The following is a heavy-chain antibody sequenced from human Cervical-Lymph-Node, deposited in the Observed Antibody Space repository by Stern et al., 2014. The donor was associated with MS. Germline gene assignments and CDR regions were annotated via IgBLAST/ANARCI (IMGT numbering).Heavy chain of an antibody. CDR3: ARPPPRRSSSDPNFGLDV. D-gene: IGHD6-6*01. V-gene: IGHV5-51*03. Sequence: EVQLEESGAEVKKPRDSLKISCKGSGYTFSKNWIAWVRQMPGKGLEWMAIIYPGDSDTRYSPSFQGQVTMSADKSINTAYLQWNSLKASDPAIYYCARPPPRRSSSDPNFGLDVWGQGTTVTVSS. CDR1: GYTFSKNW. CDR2: IYPGDSDT. J-gene: IGHJ6*02.